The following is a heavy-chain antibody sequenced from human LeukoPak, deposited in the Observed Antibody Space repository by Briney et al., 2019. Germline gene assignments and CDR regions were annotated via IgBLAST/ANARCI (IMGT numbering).Heavy chain of an antibody. CDR3: ARVGGAFDV. Sequence: SETLFLTCAVSGYSITSGNYWSWVRQPPGKRLEWIGSIYHSGSTYYNPSLKSRVTISVDTSKNQFSLKLSSLIAADTAVYYCARVGGAFDVWGQGTTVTVSS. D-gene: IGHD3-16*01. J-gene: IGHJ3*01. CDR1: GYSITSGNY. CDR2: IYHSGST. V-gene: IGHV4-38-2*01.